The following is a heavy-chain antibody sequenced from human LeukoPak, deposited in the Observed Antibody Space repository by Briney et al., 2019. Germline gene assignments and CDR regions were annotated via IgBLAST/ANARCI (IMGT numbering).Heavy chain of an antibody. CDR1: GFTFSSYW. V-gene: IGHV3-7*03. CDR2: INHNGNVN. J-gene: IGHJ6*02. Sequence: GGSLRLSCAASGFTFSSYWMNWARQAPGKGLEWVASINHNGNVNYYVDSVKGRFTISRDNAKNSLYLQMSNLRAEDTAVYYCARDGIRYSGSYYYYYGMDVWGQGTTVTVSS. D-gene: IGHD1-26*01. CDR3: ARDGIRYSGSYYYYYGMDV.